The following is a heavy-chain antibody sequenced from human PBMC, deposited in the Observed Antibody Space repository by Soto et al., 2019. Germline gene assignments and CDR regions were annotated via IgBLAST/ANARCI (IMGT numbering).Heavy chain of an antibody. CDR3: ARRGSGSYYDY. CDR1: GYTFTTYT. Sequence: ASVKVSCKASGYTFTTYTIHWVRQAPGQRLEWMGWINAGNGNTKYSQKFQGRVTITRDTSATTAYMELTSLRAEDTAVYYCARRGSGSYYDYWGQGTLVTVSS. D-gene: IGHD1-26*01. V-gene: IGHV1-3*01. J-gene: IGHJ4*02. CDR2: INAGNGNT.